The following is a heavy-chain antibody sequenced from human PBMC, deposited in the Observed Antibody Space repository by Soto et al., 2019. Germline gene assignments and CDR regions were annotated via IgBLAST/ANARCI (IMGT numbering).Heavy chain of an antibody. J-gene: IGHJ4*02. Sequence: LRLSCAASGFTLGDYWMHWVRQAPGKGLEWVSRMNSDGTTTNYADSVKGRFTVSRDNAKNTLFLQMNSLRAEDTAVYYCATAEVDYWGPGTLVTVSS. CDR3: ATAEVDY. CDR1: GFTLGDYW. CDR2: MNSDGTTT. V-gene: IGHV3-74*01.